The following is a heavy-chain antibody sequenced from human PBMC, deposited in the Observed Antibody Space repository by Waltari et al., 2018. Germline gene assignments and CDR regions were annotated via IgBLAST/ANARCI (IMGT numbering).Heavy chain of an antibody. CDR2: ISFDGNNK. V-gene: IGHV3-30*15. D-gene: IGHD5-18*01. CDR3: ARDLWIQLWGYYFDH. CDR1: GFPFSDTA. Sequence: QVQLVESGGGVVQPGRSLRLSCAASGFPFSDTALHWVRQAPGKGLESVADISFDGNNKYYADSVKGRFTISRDNAQNTLYLEMSSLRPEDTAVYFCARDLWIQLWGYYFDHWGQGTLVTVSS. J-gene: IGHJ4*02.